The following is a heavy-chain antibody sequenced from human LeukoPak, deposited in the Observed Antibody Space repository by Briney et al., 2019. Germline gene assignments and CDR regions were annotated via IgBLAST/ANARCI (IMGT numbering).Heavy chain of an antibody. Sequence: SVKVSCKASGGTFSSYAISWVRQAPGQGLEWMGRIIPILGIANYAQKFQGRVTITADKSTSTAYMELSSLRSEDTAVYYCARLSPLQLWLFDYWGQGTLVTVSS. V-gene: IGHV1-69*04. D-gene: IGHD5-18*01. J-gene: IGHJ4*02. CDR2: IIPILGIA. CDR1: GGTFSSYA. CDR3: ARLSPLQLWLFDY.